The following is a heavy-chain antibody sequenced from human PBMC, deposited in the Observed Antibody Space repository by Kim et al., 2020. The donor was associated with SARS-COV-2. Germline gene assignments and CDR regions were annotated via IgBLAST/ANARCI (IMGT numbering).Heavy chain of an antibody. J-gene: IGHJ5*02. Sequence: LKSRCTLSVDTSKNQSSLKLSSVTAADTAVYYCAREVDYYDSSGPNWFDPWGQGTLVTVSS. D-gene: IGHD3-22*01. CDR3: AREVDYYDSSGPNWFDP. V-gene: IGHV4-39*07.